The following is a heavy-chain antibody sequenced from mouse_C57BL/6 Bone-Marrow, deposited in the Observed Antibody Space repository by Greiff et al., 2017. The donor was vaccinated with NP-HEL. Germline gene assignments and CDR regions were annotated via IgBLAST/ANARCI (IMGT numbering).Heavy chain of an antibody. CDR2: IDPNSGGT. Sequence: QVQLKQPGAELVKPGASVKLSCKASGYTFTSYWMHWVKQRPGRGLEWIGRIDPNSGGTKYNEKFKSKATLTVDKPSSTAYMQLSSLTSEDSAVYYCARRGDYGWYFDVWGTGTTVTVSS. J-gene: IGHJ1*03. V-gene: IGHV1-72*01. D-gene: IGHD2-4*01. CDR3: ARRGDYGWYFDV. CDR1: GYTFTSYW.